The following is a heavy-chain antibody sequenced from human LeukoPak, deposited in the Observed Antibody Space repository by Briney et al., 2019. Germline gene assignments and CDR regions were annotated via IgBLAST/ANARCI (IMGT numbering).Heavy chain of an antibody. D-gene: IGHD4-23*01. Sequence: GGSLRLSRAASGFSFSSYEKNWVRQAPGKGLEWIGRTIGGNGPADYAAPVKGRFTISRDYSKDTMYLHMNSLKTEDTAVYYCTWMATVVTVDIWGQGTLVTVSS. CDR3: TWMATVVTVDI. J-gene: IGHJ4*02. CDR2: TIGGNGPA. V-gene: IGHV3-15*01. CDR1: GFSFSSYE.